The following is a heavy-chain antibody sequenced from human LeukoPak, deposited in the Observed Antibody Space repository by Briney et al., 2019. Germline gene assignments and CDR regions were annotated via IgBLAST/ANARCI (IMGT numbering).Heavy chain of an antibody. V-gene: IGHV3-21*01. D-gene: IGHD6-19*01. Sequence: GGSLRLSCAASGFNFSSYSMNWVRQAPGKGLEWVSSISSSSSYIYYADSVKGRFTISRDNAKNSLYLQMNSLRAEDTAVYYCARALRLAVNLDYWGQGTLVTVSS. CDR3: ARALRLAVNLDY. J-gene: IGHJ4*02. CDR2: ISSSSSYI. CDR1: GFNFSSYS.